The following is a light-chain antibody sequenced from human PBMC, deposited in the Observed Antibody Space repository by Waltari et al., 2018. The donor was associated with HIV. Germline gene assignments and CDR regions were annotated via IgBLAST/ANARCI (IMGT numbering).Light chain of an antibody. CDR2: LAS. CDR3: MHGQQTPV. CDR1: QSLLHNNGHNY. J-gene: IGKJ1*01. Sequence: GMIQSPDSLAVSPGEPASISCRSSQSLLHNNGHNYLDWYIQRPGQAPELLIYLASRRASGVPDRIAGSGSGTDFILKISRVEPEDVGVYYCMHGQQTPVFGQGTQVEV. V-gene: IGKV2-28*01.